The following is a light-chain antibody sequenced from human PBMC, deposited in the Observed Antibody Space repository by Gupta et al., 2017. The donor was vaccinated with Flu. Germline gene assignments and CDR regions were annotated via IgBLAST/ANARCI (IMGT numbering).Light chain of an antibody. V-gene: IGKV1-16*02. Sequence: SLSASVGERVTITCRASQGIINNLAWFQQKPGKGPKSLIYAASSLQSGVPSKFRGSGSVSGTDFTLTISSLKPEDSATYFCQQYKSYPPTLGQGTRLEMK. CDR1: QGIINN. CDR2: AAS. CDR3: QQYKSYPPT. J-gene: IGKJ5*01.